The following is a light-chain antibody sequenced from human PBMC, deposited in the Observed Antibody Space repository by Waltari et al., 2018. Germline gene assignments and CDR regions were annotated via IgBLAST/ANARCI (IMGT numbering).Light chain of an antibody. CDR1: SGHSTYA. CDR3: QTWGTGIRV. CDR2: GSSDGSH. Sequence: QLVVTQSPSASASLGASVKLTCTLSSGHSTYAVTWHQQQPEKGPRFRMKGSSDGSHTKGDGLPDRFSGSSSGAERYLTISSLQSEDEADYYCQTWGTGIRVFGGGTKLTVL. J-gene: IGLJ2*01. V-gene: IGLV4-69*01.